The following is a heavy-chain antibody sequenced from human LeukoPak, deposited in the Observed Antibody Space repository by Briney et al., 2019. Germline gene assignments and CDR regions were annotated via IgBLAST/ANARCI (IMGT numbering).Heavy chain of an antibody. CDR3: AREGMGYFDS. V-gene: IGHV3-66*01. Sequence: GGSLSLSCAASGLNITSNYMNWVRQAPGKGLEWVAIIYSGEITYYRDSVKGRFTIYRDNSKNTVYLQMNSLRVEDTAVYYCAREGMGYFDSWGQGTLVTVS. J-gene: IGHJ4*02. D-gene: IGHD5-24*01. CDR2: IYSGEIT. CDR1: GLNITSNY.